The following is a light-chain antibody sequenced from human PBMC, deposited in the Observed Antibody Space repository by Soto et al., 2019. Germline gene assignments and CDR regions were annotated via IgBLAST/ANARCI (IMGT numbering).Light chain of an antibody. CDR3: QQYGSSPFT. Sequence: EIVLTQSPGTLSLSPGERATLSCRASQSVSSSYLAWYQQKPGQAPRLLIYGASSRAADIPDRFSGSGSVTDFTLTISRLEPEDLAVYYCQQYGSSPFTFGPGTKVDIK. CDR2: GAS. J-gene: IGKJ3*01. CDR1: QSVSSSY. V-gene: IGKV3-20*01.